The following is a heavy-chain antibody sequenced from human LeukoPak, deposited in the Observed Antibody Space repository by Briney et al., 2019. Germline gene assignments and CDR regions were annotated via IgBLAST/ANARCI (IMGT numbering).Heavy chain of an antibody. V-gene: IGHV3-48*01. CDR3: AKDSSSWTFDY. Sequence: PGGSLRLSCAASGFTFSSHNMNWVSQAPGKGLEWVSYISSGSGTIYYADSVKGRFTISRDNVKNSLYLQMNSLRAEDTAVYYCAKDSSSWTFDYWGQGTLVTVSS. D-gene: IGHD6-13*01. CDR2: ISSGSGTI. CDR1: GFTFSSHN. J-gene: IGHJ4*02.